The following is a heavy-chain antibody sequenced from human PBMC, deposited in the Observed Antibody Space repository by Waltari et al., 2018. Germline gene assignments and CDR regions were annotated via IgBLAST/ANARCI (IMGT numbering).Heavy chain of an antibody. CDR2: ISPIFCTA. D-gene: IGHD1-26*01. V-gene: IGHV1-69*05. J-gene: IGHJ4*02. Sequence: QVQLVQSGAEVKKPGSSVTVSCKASGGTFSSYAISWVRQAPGQGLEWMGGISPIFCTANYAQKFQGRVTITTDESTSTAYMELSSLRSEDTAVYYCARESGGSYANPYYFDYWGQGTLVTVSS. CDR1: GGTFSSYA. CDR3: ARESGGSYANPYYFDY.